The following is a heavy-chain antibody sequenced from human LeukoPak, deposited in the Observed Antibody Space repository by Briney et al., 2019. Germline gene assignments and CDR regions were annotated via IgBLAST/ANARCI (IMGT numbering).Heavy chain of an antibody. V-gene: IGHV3-30-3*01. CDR3: ARDANYYDSSGYYSYANWFDP. CDR1: GFTFSSYA. D-gene: IGHD3-22*01. Sequence: PGRSLRLSCAASGFTFSSYAMHWVRQAPGKGLEWVAVISYDGSNKYYADSVKGRFTISRDNSKNTLYLQMNSLRAEDTAVYYCARDANYYDSSGYYSYANWFDPWGQGTLVTVSS. J-gene: IGHJ5*02. CDR2: ISYDGSNK.